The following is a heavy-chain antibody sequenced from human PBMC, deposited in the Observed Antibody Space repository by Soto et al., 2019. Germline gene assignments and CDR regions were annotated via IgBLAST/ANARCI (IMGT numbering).Heavy chain of an antibody. CDR2: IYPGDSNT. CDR3: SRLGIAVAGTYGMDV. J-gene: IGHJ6*02. D-gene: IGHD6-19*01. V-gene: IGHV5-51*01. CDR1: GDAFTNYW. Sequence: PGESLKISCKGSGDAFTNYWIAWVRQMPGKGLEWMGIIYPGDSNTRYSPSFQGQVTISADKSISTAYLQWSSLKASDTAMYYCSRLGIAVAGTYGMDVWGQGTTVTVSS.